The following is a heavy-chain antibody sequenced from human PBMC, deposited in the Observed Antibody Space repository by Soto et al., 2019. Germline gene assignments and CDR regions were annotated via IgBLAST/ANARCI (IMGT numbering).Heavy chain of an antibody. CDR2: IYSGGTT. V-gene: IGHV3-53*01. Sequence: EVQLVESGGALIQPGGSLRLSCAASGFTVSSNYMSWVRQAPGKGLEWVSLIYSGGTTYYADSVKGRFTISRDNSKNTLYLQMNSVRAEDTAVYYCARQQVATPYWYFDLWGHGTLVTVSS. CDR3: ARQQVATPYWYFDL. CDR1: GFTVSSNY. J-gene: IGHJ2*01. D-gene: IGHD5-12*01.